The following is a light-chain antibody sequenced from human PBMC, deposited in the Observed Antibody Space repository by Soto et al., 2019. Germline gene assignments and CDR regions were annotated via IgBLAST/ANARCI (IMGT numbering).Light chain of an antibody. CDR1: QSVRNY. Sequence: EIVLTQSPATLSLSPGDRSTLSCRASQSVRNYLAWYQQQPAQAPRLLIYDTSNRATGIPVRFSGSGSETDFTLTNSRLEPEDFAVYYCQQRSNWPLTFGGGTKVEIK. CDR2: DTS. J-gene: IGKJ4*01. CDR3: QQRSNWPLT. V-gene: IGKV3-11*01.